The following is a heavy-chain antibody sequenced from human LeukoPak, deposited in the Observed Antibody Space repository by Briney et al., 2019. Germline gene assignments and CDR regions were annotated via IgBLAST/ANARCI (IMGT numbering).Heavy chain of an antibody. D-gene: IGHD3-10*01. J-gene: IGHJ4*02. Sequence: SETLSPTCTVSGGSISSYYWSWIRQPPGKGLEWIGYIYYSGSTNYNPSLKSRVTISVDTSKNQFSLKLSSVTAADTAVHYCARVVRFGELFRIDYWGQGTLVTVSS. CDR3: ARVVRFGELFRIDY. V-gene: IGHV4-59*01. CDR1: GGSISSYY. CDR2: IYYSGST.